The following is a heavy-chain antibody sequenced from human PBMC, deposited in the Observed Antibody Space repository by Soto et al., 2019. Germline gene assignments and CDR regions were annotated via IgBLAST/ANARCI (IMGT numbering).Heavy chain of an antibody. Sequence: QVQLQESGPELVKPSETLSLTCTVSGDSVSSGSYYCSWIRQPPGKGLEWIGYVYHSGSTNYNPSLTSRVTISVDTSKNQSSLKLSSVTAADTGVYYCARDARLGRFVLWGQGTLVTVSS. CDR1: GDSVSSGSYY. CDR2: VYHSGST. D-gene: IGHD3-3*01. V-gene: IGHV4-61*01. CDR3: ARDARLGRFVL. J-gene: IGHJ4*02.